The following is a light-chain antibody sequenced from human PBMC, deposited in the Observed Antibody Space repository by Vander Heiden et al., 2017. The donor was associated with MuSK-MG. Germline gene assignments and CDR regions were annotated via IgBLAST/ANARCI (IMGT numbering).Light chain of an antibody. J-gene: IGLJ2*01. CDR2: EVS. Sequence: QSVTISCTGTSTDVGGYNYVSWYQQHPGKAPKLMIYEVSERPSGVPDRFSGCKSGNTASLTVFGLQAEDEADYYCSSYAGTNNLVVFGGGTKLTVL. V-gene: IGLV2-8*01. CDR3: SSYAGTNNLVV. CDR1: STDVGGYNY.